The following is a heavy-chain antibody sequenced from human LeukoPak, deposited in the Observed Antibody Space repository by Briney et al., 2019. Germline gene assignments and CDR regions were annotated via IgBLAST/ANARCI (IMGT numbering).Heavy chain of an antibody. Sequence: ASVKVSCKAFGGTFSSYAISWVRQAPGQGLEWMGGIIPIFGTANYAQKFQGRVTITTDESTSTAYMELSSLRSEDTAVYYCATDGTGDRPDYWGQGTLVTVSS. V-gene: IGHV1-69*05. CDR1: GGTFSSYA. D-gene: IGHD7-27*01. CDR3: ATDGTGDRPDY. CDR2: IIPIFGTA. J-gene: IGHJ4*02.